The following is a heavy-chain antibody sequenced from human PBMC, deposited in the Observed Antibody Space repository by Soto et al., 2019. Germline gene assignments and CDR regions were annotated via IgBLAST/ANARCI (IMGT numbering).Heavy chain of an antibody. D-gene: IGHD4-17*01. Sequence: EVQLLESGGGLVRPGGSLRLSCAASGFTFSTYAMSWVRQAPGKGLEWVSAISSDGYTTYYADSVKGRFTISRANSMNALFLQINSLRVKDTAVYYCAHPRGYGVFDAYDIWGQGTLVTVSS. J-gene: IGHJ3*02. CDR1: GFTFSTYA. CDR3: AHPRGYGVFDAYDI. CDR2: ISSDGYTT. V-gene: IGHV3-23*01.